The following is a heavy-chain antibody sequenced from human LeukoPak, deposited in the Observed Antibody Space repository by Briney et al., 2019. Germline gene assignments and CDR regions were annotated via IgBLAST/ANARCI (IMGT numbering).Heavy chain of an antibody. D-gene: IGHD6-19*01. J-gene: IGHJ3*02. CDR1: GFTPSNYW. CDR2: INQGESEK. V-gene: IGHV3-7*01. CDR3: ARYGNGAWLAHYSFEI. Sequence: GGSLRLSCTAYGFTPSNYWMSWVRQAPGKGLEWVANINQGESEKYYVDSVKGRFAISRDNAKNSLYLQMNSLRDEDTAVYYCARYGNGAWLAHYSFEIWGQGTMVTVSS.